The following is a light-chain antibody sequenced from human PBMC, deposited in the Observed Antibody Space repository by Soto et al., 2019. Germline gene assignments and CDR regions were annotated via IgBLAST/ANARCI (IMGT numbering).Light chain of an antibody. V-gene: IGKV3-15*01. CDR2: GAS. CDR1: QSVSST. Sequence: EIVMTQSPATLSVSPGGRATLSCRASQSVSSTLAWYQQKPGQAPRLLIYGASTRATGFPARFSGSGSGTEFTLTISSLQSEDFAVYYCQHYKSWPLTFGGGTSVEIK. J-gene: IGKJ4*01. CDR3: QHYKSWPLT.